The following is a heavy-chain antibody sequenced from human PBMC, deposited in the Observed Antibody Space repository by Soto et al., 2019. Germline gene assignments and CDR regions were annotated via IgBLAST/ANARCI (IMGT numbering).Heavy chain of an antibody. CDR3: AKRQGTGWAAKNFDF. Sequence: GGSLRLSCAASGFPFSNHAMSWVRQAPGKGLEWVSGISDGGDLIYYADSVKGRFSMSRDNSENMLYLQMTNLRAEDTAIYFCAKRQGTGWAAKNFDFWGQRSVATVST. V-gene: IGHV3-23*01. J-gene: IGHJ4*02. CDR2: ISDGGDLI. CDR1: GFPFSNHA. D-gene: IGHD2-15*01.